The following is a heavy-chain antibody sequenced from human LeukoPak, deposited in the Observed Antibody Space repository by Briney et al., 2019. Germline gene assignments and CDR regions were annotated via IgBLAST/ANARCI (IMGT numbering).Heavy chain of an antibody. V-gene: IGHV3-48*04. J-gene: IGHJ4*02. CDR2: ISSSGSTI. CDR3: ATEIYSSSWGGFDY. D-gene: IGHD6-13*01. CDR1: GFTFNRDW. Sequence: PGGSLRLSCTASGFTFNRDWTAWIRQAPGKGLEWVSYISSSGSTIYYADSVKGRFTISRDNAKNSLYLQMNSLRAEDTAVYYCATEIYSSSWGGFDYWGQGTLVTVSS.